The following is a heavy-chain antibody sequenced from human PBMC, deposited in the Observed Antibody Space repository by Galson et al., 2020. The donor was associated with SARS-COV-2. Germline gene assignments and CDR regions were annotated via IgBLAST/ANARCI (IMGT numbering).Heavy chain of an antibody. J-gene: IGHJ6*02. Sequence: GGSLRLSCAASGFTFPTYSMNWVRQAPGRGLEWVSSIGGNSDYIYYAESVRGRFTISRDKAKDSLYLQMDSLRAEDTAVYYCARVGWELLVVYGMDVWGQGTTVTVSS. CDR2: IGGNSDYI. CDR3: ARVGWELLVVYGMDV. CDR1: GFTFPTYS. D-gene: IGHD1-26*01. V-gene: IGHV3-21*01.